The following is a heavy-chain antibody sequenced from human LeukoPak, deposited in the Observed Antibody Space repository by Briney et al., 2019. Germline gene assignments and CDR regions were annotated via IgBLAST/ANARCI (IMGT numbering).Heavy chain of an antibody. D-gene: IGHD1-26*01. CDR3: AKEGGVYSTPYYMDV. CDR2: ISSSSSYI. V-gene: IGHV3-21*01. J-gene: IGHJ6*03. Sequence: SGGSLRLSCAASGFTFSTFWMSWVRQAPGKGLEWVSSISSSSSYIYYADSVKGRFTISRDNAKNSLYLQMNSLRAEDTAVYYCAKEGGVYSTPYYMDVWGKGTTVTVSS. CDR1: GFTFSTFW.